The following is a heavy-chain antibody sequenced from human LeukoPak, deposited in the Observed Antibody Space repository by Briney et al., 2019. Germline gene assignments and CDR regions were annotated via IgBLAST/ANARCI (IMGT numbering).Heavy chain of an antibody. J-gene: IGHJ4*02. Sequence: GGSLRLSCAASGFTFSSYSMNWVRQAPGKGLEWVSYISSSSSTIYYADSVKGRFTISRDNAKNSLYLQMNRLRAEDTAVYYCAREGYYDFWSGYFQGPFDYWGQGTLVTVSS. CDR1: GFTFSSYS. CDR2: ISSSSSTI. D-gene: IGHD3-3*01. V-gene: IGHV3-48*01. CDR3: AREGYYDFWSGYFQGPFDY.